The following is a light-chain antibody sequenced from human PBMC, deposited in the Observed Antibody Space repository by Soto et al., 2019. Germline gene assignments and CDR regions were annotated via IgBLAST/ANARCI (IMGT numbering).Light chain of an antibody. J-gene: IGLJ2*01. Sequence: QSVLTQPPSVSEAPRQRVTISCSGSSSNIGNNAVNSYQQLPGKAPKLLIYYDDLLPSGVSDRFSGSKSGTSASLAISGVQSEDEADYYCAAWDDSLNGLVFGGGTKLTVL. CDR1: SSNIGNNA. CDR2: YDD. V-gene: IGLV1-36*01. CDR3: AAWDDSLNGLV.